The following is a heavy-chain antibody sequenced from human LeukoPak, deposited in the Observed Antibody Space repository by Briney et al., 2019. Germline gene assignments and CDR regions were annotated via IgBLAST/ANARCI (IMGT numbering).Heavy chain of an antibody. CDR3: ARVQAVAGHSDY. J-gene: IGHJ4*02. CDR2: IYYSGST. CDR1: GGSISSYY. D-gene: IGHD6-19*01. V-gene: IGHV4-59*13. Sequence: SETLSLTCTVSGGSISSYYWSWIRQPPGKGLEWIGYIYYSGSTNYNPSLKSRVTISVDTSKNQFSLKLGSVTAADTAVYYCARVQAVAGHSDYWGQGTLVTVSS.